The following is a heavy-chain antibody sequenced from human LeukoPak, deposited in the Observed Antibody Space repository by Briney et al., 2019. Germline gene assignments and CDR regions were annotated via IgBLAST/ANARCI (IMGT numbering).Heavy chain of an antibody. Sequence: GSLRLSCAASGFTFSSYAMSWVRQPPGKGLEWIGEIYHSGSTNYNPSLKSRVTISVDTSRNSFSLELSSVTAADTAVYYCARVGYCGGDCYPFDYWGQGTLTTISS. V-gene: IGHV4-34*01. CDR2: IYHSGST. J-gene: IGHJ4*02. CDR1: GFTFSSYA. D-gene: IGHD2-21*02. CDR3: ARVGYCGGDCYPFDY.